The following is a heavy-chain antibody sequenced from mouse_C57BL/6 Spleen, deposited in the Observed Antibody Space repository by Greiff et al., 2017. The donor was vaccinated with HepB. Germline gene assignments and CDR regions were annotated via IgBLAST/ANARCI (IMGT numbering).Heavy chain of an antibody. V-gene: IGHV1-15*01. J-gene: IGHJ2*01. CDR1: GYTFTDYE. D-gene: IGHD1-1*01. CDR2: IDPETGGT. CDR3: TRYTTLDY. Sequence: QVQLKESGAELVRPGASVTLSCKASGYTFTDYEMHWVKQTPVHGLEWIGAIDPETGGTAYNQKFKGKAILTADKSSSTAYMELRSLTSEDSAVYYCTRYTTLDYWGQGTTLTVSS.